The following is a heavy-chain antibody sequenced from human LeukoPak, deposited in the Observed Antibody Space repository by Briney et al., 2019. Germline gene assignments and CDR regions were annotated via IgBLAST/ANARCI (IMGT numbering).Heavy chain of an antibody. J-gene: IGHJ4*02. CDR2: IHQDGSVT. CDR3: ARGRGWVDH. D-gene: IGHD3-16*01. Sequence: GGSLRLSCAASGFTFTAYAMSWFRQTPGKELEWVGNIHQDGSVTNYVDAVKGRFTISRDNARNSVFLQLNSLGAKDTALYYCARGRGWVDHWGQGTLVTVSS. CDR1: GFTFTAYA. V-gene: IGHV3-7*01.